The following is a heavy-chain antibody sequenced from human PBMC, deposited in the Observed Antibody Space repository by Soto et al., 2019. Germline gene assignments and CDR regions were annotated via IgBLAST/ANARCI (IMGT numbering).Heavy chain of an antibody. J-gene: IGHJ6*02. CDR2: ISSSGSTI. D-gene: IGHD2-21*01. Sequence: GGSLRLSCAASGFTFSSYEMNWVRQAPGKGLEWVSYISSSGSTIYYADSVKGRFTISRDNAKNSLYLQMNSLRAEDTGVYYCARDVFSIRIEYYYYGMDVWGQGTTVTVSS. V-gene: IGHV3-48*03. CDR1: GFTFSSYE. CDR3: ARDVFSIRIEYYYYGMDV.